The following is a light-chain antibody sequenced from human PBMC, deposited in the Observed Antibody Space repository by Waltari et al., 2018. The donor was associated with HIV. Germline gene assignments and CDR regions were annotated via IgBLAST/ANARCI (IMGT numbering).Light chain of an antibody. CDR1: QSISSY. Sequence: DLQMTQSPSSLSASVGDRVTITCRASQSISSYLNWYQQKPGKAPKHLIYAASSLQSGVPSRFSGSGSGTDFTLTISSLQPEDFATYYCQQSYSTPLAFGPGTKVDIK. V-gene: IGKV1-39*01. CDR3: QQSYSTPLA. CDR2: AAS. J-gene: IGKJ3*01.